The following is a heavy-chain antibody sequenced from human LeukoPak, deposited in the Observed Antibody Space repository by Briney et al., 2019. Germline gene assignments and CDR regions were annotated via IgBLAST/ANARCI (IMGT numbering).Heavy chain of an antibody. J-gene: IGHJ4*02. Sequence: ASVKVSCKASGYTFTSYGFSWVRQAPGQGLEWMGWISAYNGNTNYAQKLQGRVTMTTDTSTTTDSMELRSLRCDDTAVYYCARVRSQLPTRETDYWGQGTLVTVSS. D-gene: IGHD2-2*01. CDR1: GYTFTSYG. CDR2: ISAYNGNT. CDR3: ARVRSQLPTRETDY. V-gene: IGHV1-18*01.